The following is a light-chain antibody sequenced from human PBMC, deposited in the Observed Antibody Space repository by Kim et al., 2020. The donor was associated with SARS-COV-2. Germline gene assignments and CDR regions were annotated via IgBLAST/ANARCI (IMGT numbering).Light chain of an antibody. Sequence: QSALTQPASVSGSPGQSITISCTGTSSDVGTYDLVSWYQLHPGKAPKFMIYEVTKRPSGVSHRFSGSKSGYTASLTISGLQAEDEADYYCCSYAGSSTFVFGIGTKVTVL. J-gene: IGLJ1*01. CDR1: SSDVGTYDL. CDR2: EVT. CDR3: CSYAGSSTFV. V-gene: IGLV2-23*02.